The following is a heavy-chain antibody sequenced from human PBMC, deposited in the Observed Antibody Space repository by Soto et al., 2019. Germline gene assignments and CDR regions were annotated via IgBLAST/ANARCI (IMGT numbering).Heavy chain of an antibody. D-gene: IGHD1-26*01. V-gene: IGHV3-30*18. CDR2: ISYDGSNK. CDR3: AKFDRDWQLLPGPDY. J-gene: IGHJ4*02. CDR1: GFTFSSYG. Sequence: GGSLRLSCAASGFTFSSYGVHWVRQAPGKGLEWVAVISYDGSNKYYADSVKGRFTISRDNSKNTLYLQMNSLRAEDTAVYYSAKFDRDWQLLPGPDYWGQGTLVTVSS.